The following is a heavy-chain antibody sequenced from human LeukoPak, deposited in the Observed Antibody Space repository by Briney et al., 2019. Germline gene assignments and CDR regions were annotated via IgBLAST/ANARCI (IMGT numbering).Heavy chain of an antibody. D-gene: IGHD3-10*01. CDR1: GYTFTGYY. CDR2: INPNSGGT. J-gene: IGHJ4*02. Sequence: ASVKVSCKASGYTFTGYYMHWVRQAPGQGLEYMGWINPNSGGTNYAQKFQGRVTMTRDTSISTAYMELSRLRSDDTAVYYCARAVLLWFGEDYWGQGTLVTVSS. CDR3: ARAVLLWFGEDY. V-gene: IGHV1-2*02.